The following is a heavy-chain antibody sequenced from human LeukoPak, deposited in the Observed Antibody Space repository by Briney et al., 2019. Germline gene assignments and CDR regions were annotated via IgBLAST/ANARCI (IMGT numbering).Heavy chain of an antibody. V-gene: IGHV3-7*04. D-gene: IGHD1-1*01. J-gene: IGHJ4*02. Sequence: GGSLRLSCAASGFTSSIYYMSWVRRAPGKGLEWVANIQQDGSEKYYVDSVKGRFTISRDNAENSLYLQMNSLRAEDTAVYYCARVQLGDYIDYWGQGTLVTVSS. CDR2: IQQDGSEK. CDR3: ARVQLGDYIDY. CDR1: GFTSSIYY.